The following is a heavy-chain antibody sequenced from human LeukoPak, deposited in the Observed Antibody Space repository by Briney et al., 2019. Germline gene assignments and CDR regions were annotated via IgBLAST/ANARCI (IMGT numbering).Heavy chain of an antibody. Sequence: PGGSLRLSCAASGFTFSSYWMHWVRQAPGKGLVWVSRINSDGSSTSYADSVKGRFTISRDNAKSTLYLQMNSLRAEDTAVYYCARGPHIVVVPAALDYWGQGTLVTVSS. CDR1: GFTFSSYW. V-gene: IGHV3-74*01. CDR3: ARGPHIVVVPAALDY. CDR2: INSDGSST. D-gene: IGHD2-2*01. J-gene: IGHJ4*02.